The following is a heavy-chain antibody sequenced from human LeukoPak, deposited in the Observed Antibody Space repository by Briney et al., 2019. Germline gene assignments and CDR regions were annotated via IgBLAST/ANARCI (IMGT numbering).Heavy chain of an antibody. Sequence: PSETLSLTCTVSGGSISSYYWGWIRQPAGKGLEWIGRIYSSGSTNYNPSLKSRVTMSVDTSKNQFSLKLSSVTAADTAVYYCARDGGSRGYNWVDPWGQGTLVTVSS. V-gene: IGHV4-4*07. D-gene: IGHD2-15*01. CDR3: ARDGGSRGYNWVDP. CDR1: GGSISSYY. CDR2: IYSSGST. J-gene: IGHJ5*02.